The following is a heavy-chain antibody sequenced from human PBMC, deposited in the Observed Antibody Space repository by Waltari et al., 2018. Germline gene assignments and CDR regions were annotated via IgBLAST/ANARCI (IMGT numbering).Heavy chain of an antibody. CDR3: ATHRRWQPVNY. D-gene: IGHD6-13*01. Sequence: GSIYYSGSTYYNPSLKSRVTISVDTSKNQFSLKLSSVTAADTAVYYCATHRRWQPVNYWGQGTLVTVSS. CDR2: IYYSGST. J-gene: IGHJ4*02. V-gene: IGHV4-39*07.